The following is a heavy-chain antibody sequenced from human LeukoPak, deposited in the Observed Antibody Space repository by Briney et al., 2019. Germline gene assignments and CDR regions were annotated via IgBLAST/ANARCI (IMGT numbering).Heavy chain of an antibody. CDR2: ISSSSSYI. D-gene: IGHD2-2*01. V-gene: IGHV3-21*01. J-gene: IGHJ3*02. CDR3: ARDIKGQYQDAFDI. CDR1: GFTFSSYS. Sequence: PGGSLRLSCAASGFTFSSYSMNWVRQAPGKGLEWVSSISSSSSYIYYADSVKGRFTISRGNAKNSVYLQMNSLRAEDTAVYYCARDIKGQYQDAFDIWGQGTMVTVSS.